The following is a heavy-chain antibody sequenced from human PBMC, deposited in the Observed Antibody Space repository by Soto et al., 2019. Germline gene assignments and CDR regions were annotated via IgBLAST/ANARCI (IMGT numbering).Heavy chain of an antibody. J-gene: IGHJ4*02. V-gene: IGHV4-59*08. CDR1: GGSISGYY. CDR2: IYYSGIT. Sequence: SETLSLTCSVSGGSISGYYWSWIRQSPGKRLEWIGYIYYSGITCYTPSLKSRVTISVDTSKNQFSLKLSSVTVADTAVYYCARHRFVVRGVISPGGWDFDSWGQG. CDR3: ARHRFVVRGVISPGGWDFDS. D-gene: IGHD3-10*01.